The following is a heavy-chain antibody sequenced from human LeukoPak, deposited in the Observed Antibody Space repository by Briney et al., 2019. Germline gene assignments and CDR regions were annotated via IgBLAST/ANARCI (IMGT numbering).Heavy chain of an antibody. V-gene: IGHV3-23*01. CDR2: VSGAGGTT. CDR1: GLTFSNYA. CDR3: AKLYCSSTSCSRGGYMDV. J-gene: IGHJ6*03. Sequence: GGSLRLSCAASGLTFSNYAMSWVRQAPGKGLEWVSAVSGAGGTTYYADSVKGRFTISRDNSKNTLSLQMNSLRAEDTAVYYCAKLYCSSTSCSRGGYMDVWGKGTTVTVSS. D-gene: IGHD2-2*01.